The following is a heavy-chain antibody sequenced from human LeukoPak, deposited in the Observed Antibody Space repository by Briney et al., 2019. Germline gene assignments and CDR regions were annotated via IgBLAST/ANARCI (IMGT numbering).Heavy chain of an antibody. J-gene: IGHJ4*02. Sequence: PSGTLSLTCAVSGGSISSSNWWSWVRQPPGKGLEWIGEIYHSGRTNYNPSLKSRVTISVDKSKNQFSLKLSSVTAADTAVYYCARDIWPRYGSGSSFDYWGQGTLVTVSS. CDR1: GGSISSSNW. V-gene: IGHV4-4*02. CDR2: IYHSGRT. CDR3: ARDIWPRYGSGSSFDY. D-gene: IGHD3-10*01.